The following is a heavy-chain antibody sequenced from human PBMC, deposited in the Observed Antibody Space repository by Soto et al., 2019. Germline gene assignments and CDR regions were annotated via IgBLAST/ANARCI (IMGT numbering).Heavy chain of an antibody. CDR1: DSSISAYN. J-gene: IGHJ5*02. Sequence: PSLTSADPDSSISAYNGSWIRQRPGKGLEWIGYIDYSGNTKYNPSLKSRVTISVDTSKNQFSLRLNSVTAADTAVYYCAREFRGTIFGVFDPWGQGTLVTVSS. V-gene: IGHV4-59*01. CDR3: AREFRGTIFGVFDP. D-gene: IGHD3-3*02. CDR2: IDYSGNT.